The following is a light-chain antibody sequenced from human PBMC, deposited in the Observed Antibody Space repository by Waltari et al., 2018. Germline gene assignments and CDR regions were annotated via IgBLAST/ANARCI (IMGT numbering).Light chain of an antibody. V-gene: IGKV3-15*01. Sequence: EIVMTQSPATLSVSPGERATLSCRASQSVRGNLAWYQQKPGQAPRLLIYDVSTRATGVPPRFSGSGSGTQFPLTITSLQSEDFVIYYCQQYNNWPPITFGQGTRLEIK. CDR1: QSVRGN. CDR2: DVS. CDR3: QQYNNWPPIT. J-gene: IGKJ5*01.